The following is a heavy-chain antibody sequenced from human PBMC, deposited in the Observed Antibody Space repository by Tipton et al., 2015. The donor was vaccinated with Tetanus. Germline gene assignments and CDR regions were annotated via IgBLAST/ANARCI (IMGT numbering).Heavy chain of an antibody. CDR3: EAQRTSEDF. Sequence: SLRLSCVASGFTFSHFAVSWVRRAPGRGLEWVSSLSHGGGNIYYADFARGRFTISRDNSKNTLFLQMDDLRAEDTAIYYCEAQRTSEDFWGQGTLVTASS. CDR1: GFTFSHFA. J-gene: IGHJ4*02. D-gene: IGHD1-14*01. V-gene: IGHV3-23*01. CDR2: LSHGGGNI.